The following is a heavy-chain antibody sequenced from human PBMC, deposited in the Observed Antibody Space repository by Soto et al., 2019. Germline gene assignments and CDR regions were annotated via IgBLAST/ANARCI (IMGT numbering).Heavy chain of an antibody. Sequence: ASVKVSCKASGYTFTGYYMHWVRQAPGQGLEWMGWINPNSGGTNYAQKFQGWVTMTRDTSISTAYMELSRLGSDDTAVYYCARGGYSSSSRKVYYYYMDVWGKGTTVTVSS. D-gene: IGHD6-6*01. CDR1: GYTFTGYY. CDR2: INPNSGGT. V-gene: IGHV1-2*04. CDR3: ARGGYSSSSRKVYYYYMDV. J-gene: IGHJ6*03.